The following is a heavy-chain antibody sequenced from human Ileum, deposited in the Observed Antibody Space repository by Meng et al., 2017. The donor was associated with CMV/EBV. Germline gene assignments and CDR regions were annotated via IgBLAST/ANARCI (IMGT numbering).Heavy chain of an antibody. CDR1: DSVSISTES. CDR3: TYGWPLKY. CDR2: TWYGSKWYY. D-gene: IGHD3-10*01. V-gene: IGHV6-1*01. J-gene: IGHJ4*02. Sequence: QVQLNPSGPGLVKPSQTLSLTCAGDSVSISTESWNWIRQSPSRGLEWLGRTWYGSKWYYEYAVSVKSRITIIPDTSQNQISLQLNSVTPDDTAVYYCTYGWPLKYWGQGSLVTVSS.